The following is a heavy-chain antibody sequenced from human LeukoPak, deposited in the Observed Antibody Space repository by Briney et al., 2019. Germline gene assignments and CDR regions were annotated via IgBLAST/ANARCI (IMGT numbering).Heavy chain of an antibody. V-gene: IGHV3-23*01. Sequence: GGSLRLSCAASGFIFGSYAMIWVRQAPGKGLEWVSTISSSASNTYYTDSVKGRFSVSRDNSKKTLYLQMDSLRAEDTAVYYCAKTGSSGWYFASWGQGTLVTVSS. CDR2: ISSSASNT. CDR3: AKTGSSGWYFAS. J-gene: IGHJ4*02. CDR1: GFIFGSYA. D-gene: IGHD6-19*01.